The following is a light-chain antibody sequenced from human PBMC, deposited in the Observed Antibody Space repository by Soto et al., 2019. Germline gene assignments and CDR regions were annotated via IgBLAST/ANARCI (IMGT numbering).Light chain of an antibody. CDR3: QQYGSSPPWT. V-gene: IGKV3-20*01. CDR1: QSVSSSY. J-gene: IGKJ1*01. CDR2: GAS. Sequence: EIVLTQSPGTLSLSPGERATLSCRASQSVSSSYLAWYQQKPGQAPGLLIYGASSRATGIPDRFSGSGSGTDFTLTISRLEPEDFAVYYCQQYGSSPPWTFGQGTKVDI.